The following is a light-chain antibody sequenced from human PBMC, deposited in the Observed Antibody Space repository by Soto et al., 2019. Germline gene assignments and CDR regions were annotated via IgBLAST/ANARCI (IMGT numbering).Light chain of an antibody. CDR3: QQYGSSHWT. J-gene: IGKJ1*01. V-gene: IGKV3-20*01. CDR2: SAS. Sequence: ETVLTQSPGTLSLSPGERATLSCRASQSAFSSYLAWFQKKPGQAPRLLIHSASSRATGVPDRFSGSGSGTDFTLTISRLEPEDFAVYYCQQYGSSHWTLGQGTKVEIK. CDR1: QSAFSSY.